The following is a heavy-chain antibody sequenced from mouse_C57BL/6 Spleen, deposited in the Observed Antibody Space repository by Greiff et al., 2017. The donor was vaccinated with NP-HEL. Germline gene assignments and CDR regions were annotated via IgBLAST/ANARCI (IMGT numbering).Heavy chain of an antibody. D-gene: IGHD3-2*02. CDR1: GFSLTSYG. CDR3: AKKRGSGYDNYYAMDY. J-gene: IGHJ4*01. Sequence: QVQLQQSGPGLVQPSQSLSITCTVSGFSLTSYGVHWVRQSPGKGLEWLGVIWRGGSTDYNAAFMSRLSITKDNSKSQVFFKMNSLQADDTAIYYCAKKRGSGYDNYYAMDYWGQGTSVTVSS. V-gene: IGHV2-5*01. CDR2: IWRGGST.